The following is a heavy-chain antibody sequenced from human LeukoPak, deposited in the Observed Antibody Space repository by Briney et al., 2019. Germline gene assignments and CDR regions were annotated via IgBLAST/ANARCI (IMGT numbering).Heavy chain of an antibody. V-gene: IGHV3-23*01. D-gene: IGHD6-19*01. J-gene: IGHJ4*02. Sequence: GGSLRLSCAASGFTFSSYAMSWVRQAPGKGLEWVSAISGSGGSTYYADSVKGRFTISRDSSKNTLYLQMNSLRAEDTAVYYCAKDSEQWLGSADFDYWGQGTLVTVSS. CDR2: ISGSGGST. CDR1: GFTFSSYA. CDR3: AKDSEQWLGSADFDY.